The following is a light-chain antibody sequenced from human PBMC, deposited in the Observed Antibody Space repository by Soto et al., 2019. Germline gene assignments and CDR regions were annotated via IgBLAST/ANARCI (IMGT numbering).Light chain of an antibody. V-gene: IGKV3-11*01. CDR1: QSVSSY. Sequence: EIVSTQSLSTLSLTPGERATLSCRASQSVSSYLAWYQQKPGQAPRLLIYDASNRATGIPARFSGSGSGTDFTLTISSLEPEDFAVYYCQQRRDTFGQGTRLEIK. J-gene: IGKJ5*01. CDR3: QQRRDT. CDR2: DAS.